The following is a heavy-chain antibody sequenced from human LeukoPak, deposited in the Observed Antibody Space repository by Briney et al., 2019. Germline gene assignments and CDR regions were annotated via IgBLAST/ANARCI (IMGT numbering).Heavy chain of an antibody. V-gene: IGHV4-39*01. Sequence: SETLSLTCTVSGGSISSSSYYWGWIRQPPGKGLEWIGSIYYSGSTYYNPSLKSRVTIYVDTSKSQFSLKLSSVTAADTAVYYCARRDNYYMDVWGKGTTVTVSS. D-gene: IGHD2-21*01. CDR3: ARRDNYYMDV. CDR2: IYYSGST. J-gene: IGHJ6*03. CDR1: GGSISSSSYY.